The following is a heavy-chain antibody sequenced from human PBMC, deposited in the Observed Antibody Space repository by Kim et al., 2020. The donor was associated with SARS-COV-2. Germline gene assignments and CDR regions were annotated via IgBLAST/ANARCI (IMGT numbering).Heavy chain of an antibody. V-gene: IGHV4-34*01. Sequence: SETLSLTCAVYGGSFSGYYWSWIRQPPGKGLEWIGEINHSGSTNYNPSLKSRVTISVDTSKNQFSLKLSSVTAADTAVYYCAREDRGELRPGFDYWGQGTLVTVSS. J-gene: IGHJ4*02. CDR1: GGSFSGYY. CDR2: INHSGST. D-gene: IGHD1-26*01. CDR3: AREDRGELRPGFDY.